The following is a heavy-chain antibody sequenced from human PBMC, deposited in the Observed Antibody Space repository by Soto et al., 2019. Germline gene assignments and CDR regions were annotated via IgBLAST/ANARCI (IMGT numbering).Heavy chain of an antibody. CDR1: GGTFSNYA. V-gene: IGHV1-69*01. D-gene: IGHD3-10*01. CDR3: ARKAESYGFDI. J-gene: IGHJ3*02. Sequence: QVQLVQSGAEVKKPGSSVKVSCKASGGTFSNYAINWVRQAPGQGLEWRGGFIPIFDAANYAQNFRGRVTITADESTSTAYMELSGLRSEDTAMYYCARKAESYGFDIWGQGTLVTVS. CDR2: FIPIFDAA.